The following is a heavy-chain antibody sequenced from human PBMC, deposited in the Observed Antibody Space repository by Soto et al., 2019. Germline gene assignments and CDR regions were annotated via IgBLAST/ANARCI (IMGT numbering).Heavy chain of an antibody. CDR3: ARTKTSSTSFHVEY. CDR1: GVSISSGDYY. Sequence: SETLSLTCTVSGVSISSGDYYWTWIRQHPGKGLEWIGYIYYSGSTKHNPSLKSRITISVDTSKNQFSLKLNSVTAADTAVYYCARTKTSSTSFHVEYWGQGTQVTVSS. J-gene: IGHJ4*02. V-gene: IGHV4-31*03. CDR2: IYYSGST. D-gene: IGHD2-2*01.